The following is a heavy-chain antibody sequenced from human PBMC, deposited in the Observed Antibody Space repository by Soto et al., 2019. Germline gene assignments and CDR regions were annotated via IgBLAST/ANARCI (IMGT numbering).Heavy chain of an antibody. J-gene: IGHJ5*01. CDR3: VHHGGAPYYPDS. CDR2: IYNSEHT. V-gene: IGHV4-4*02. CDR1: GGSRSRPTW. Sequence: SAETLSRTSDDSGGSRSRPTWWIWVRRPRGKALGWLGEIYNSEHTHYIPPLNTRVSISADQSKNVFSLRLNSVTAADKAVYYCVHHGGAPYYPDSWGQGILVTVSS. D-gene: IGHD1-26*01.